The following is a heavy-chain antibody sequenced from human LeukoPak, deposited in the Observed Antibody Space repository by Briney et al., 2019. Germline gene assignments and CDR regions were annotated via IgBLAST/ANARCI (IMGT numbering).Heavy chain of an antibody. CDR2: IYYSGST. V-gene: IGHV4-39*07. CDR1: GGSISSSSYY. Sequence: SETLSLTCTVSGGSISSSSYYWGWIRQPPGKGLEWIGSIYYSGSTYYNPSLKSRVTISVDTSKNQLSLKLSSVTAADTAVYYCARASYGDYDTFDYWGQGTLVTVSS. D-gene: IGHD4-17*01. J-gene: IGHJ4*02. CDR3: ARASYGDYDTFDY.